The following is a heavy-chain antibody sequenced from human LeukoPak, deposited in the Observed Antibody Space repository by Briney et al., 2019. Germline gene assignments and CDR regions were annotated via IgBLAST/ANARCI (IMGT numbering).Heavy chain of an antibody. J-gene: IGHJ4*02. CDR2: ISYDGSNT. CDR1: GFIFSSYA. CDR3: ARCRDYNFWSGSAVDY. Sequence: GRSPRLSRAASGFIFSSYAMHWVRQAPGKGLEWVAVISYDGSNTDYADSVKGRFTISRDNSKNTLYLQMNSLRAEDTAVYYCARCRDYNFWSGSAVDYWGQGTLVTVSS. V-gene: IGHV3-30-3*01. D-gene: IGHD3-3*01.